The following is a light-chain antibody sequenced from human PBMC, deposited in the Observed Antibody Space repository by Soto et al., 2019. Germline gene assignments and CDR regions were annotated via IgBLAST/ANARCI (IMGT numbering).Light chain of an antibody. CDR1: QSVRSN. J-gene: IGKJ1*01. Sequence: EIVMTQSPVTLSVSPGERATLSCRASQSVRSNLGWYQQKPGQAPGLLIYGASTRATGIPARFSGSGSGTEFTLTISSLQSEDFALYYCQQYNNWPGTFGQGTKVEIK. CDR3: QQYNNWPGT. V-gene: IGKV3-15*01. CDR2: GAS.